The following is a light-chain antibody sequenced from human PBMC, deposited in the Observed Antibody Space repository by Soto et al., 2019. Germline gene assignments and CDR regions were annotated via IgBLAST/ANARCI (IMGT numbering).Light chain of an antibody. CDR2: GAS. CDR1: QSVSSN. Sequence: EIVMTQSPATLSVSPGERATLSCRASQSVSSNLAWYQHKPGQAPRLLIYGASTRATGIPARFSGSESGTEFTGTISSLQSEDFAVYYCQQYNSWPWTFGQGTKVEIK. J-gene: IGKJ1*01. V-gene: IGKV3-15*01. CDR3: QQYNSWPWT.